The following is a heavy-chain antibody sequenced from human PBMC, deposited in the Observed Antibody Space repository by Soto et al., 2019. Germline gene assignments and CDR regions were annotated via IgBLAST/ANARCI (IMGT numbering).Heavy chain of an antibody. CDR1: GFTFSDYY. Sequence: PGGSLRLSCAASGFTFSDYYMSWVRQAPGKGLEWVSYISSSGSTIYYADSVKGRFTISRDNAKNSLYLQMNSLRAEDTAVYYCARGGYYVLENPVTFDIWGQGTMVTVSS. V-gene: IGHV3-11*01. D-gene: IGHD3-10*02. J-gene: IGHJ3*02. CDR3: ARGGYYVLENPVTFDI. CDR2: ISSSGSTI.